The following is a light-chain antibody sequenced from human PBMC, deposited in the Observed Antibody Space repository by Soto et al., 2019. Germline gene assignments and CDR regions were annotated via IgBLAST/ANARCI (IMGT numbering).Light chain of an antibody. V-gene: IGLV1-40*01. CDR3: LSYDSSLSGVV. CDR2: GNS. J-gene: IGLJ2*01. CDR1: SSNIGAGYD. Sequence: QSVLTQPPSVSGAPGQRVTISCTGSSSNIGAGYDVHWYQQLPGTAPKLLIYGNSNRPSGVPDRFSRSKSGTSASLAITGLQAEDEADYYCLSYDSSLSGVVFGGGTKLTVL.